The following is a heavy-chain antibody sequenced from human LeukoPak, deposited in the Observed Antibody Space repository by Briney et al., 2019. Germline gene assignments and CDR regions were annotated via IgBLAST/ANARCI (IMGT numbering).Heavy chain of an antibody. Sequence: ASVKVSCKASGSGFTSSYIQLVRQAPGLGPEWIGWMHPGNGNTRYAEKFQGRVTMTRDTSINTAYMDLSSLRSDVTAVYYCAREGSYCVGGDCYSFDFWGQGTQITVSS. J-gene: IGHJ4*02. CDR3: AREGSYCVGGDCYSFDF. D-gene: IGHD2-15*01. V-gene: IGHV1-2*02. CDR1: GSGFTSSY. CDR2: MHPGNGNT.